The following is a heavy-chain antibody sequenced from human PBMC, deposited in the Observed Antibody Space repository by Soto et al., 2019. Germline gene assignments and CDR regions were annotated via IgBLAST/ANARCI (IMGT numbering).Heavy chain of an antibody. D-gene: IGHD5-18*01. V-gene: IGHV4-61*08. CDR1: GGSVSSGDYY. J-gene: IGHJ5*02. CDR3: ARIPVDTAMIYWLDP. CDR2: IYYSGST. Sequence: SETLSLTCSVSGGSVSSGDYYWSWIRQPPGKGLEWIGYIYYSGSTNYNPSLKSRVTISVDTSKNVFSLKLSSVTAADTAVYYCARIPVDTAMIYWLDPWGQGTLVTVSS.